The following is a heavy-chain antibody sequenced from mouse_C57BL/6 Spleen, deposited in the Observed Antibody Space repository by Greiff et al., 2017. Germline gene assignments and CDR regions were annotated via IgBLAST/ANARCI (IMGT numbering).Heavy chain of an antibody. CDR3: ARDGGLRHFDY. Sequence: VQLKESGPGLVKPSQSLSLTCSVTGYSITSGYYWNWIRQFPGNKLEWMGYISYDGSNNYNPSLKNRTSITRDTSKNQFFLKLNSVTTEDTATYYCARDGGLRHFDYWGQGTTLTVSS. V-gene: IGHV3-6*01. J-gene: IGHJ2*01. D-gene: IGHD2-4*01. CDR1: GYSITSGYY. CDR2: ISYDGSN.